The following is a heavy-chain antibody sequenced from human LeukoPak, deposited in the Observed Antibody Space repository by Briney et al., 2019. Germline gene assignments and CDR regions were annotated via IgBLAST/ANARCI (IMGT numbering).Heavy chain of an antibody. V-gene: IGHV3-23*01. CDR1: GFTLSSYA. CDR3: AKLGQGVDTGLN. CDR2: ISGSGGST. J-gene: IGHJ1*01. Sequence: PGGSLRLSCAASGFTLSSYAMSWVRQAPGKGLEWVSAISGSGGSTYYADSVKGRFTISRDNSKNTLYLQMNSLRAEDTAVYYCAKLGQGVDTGLNWGQGTLVTVSS. D-gene: IGHD5-18*01.